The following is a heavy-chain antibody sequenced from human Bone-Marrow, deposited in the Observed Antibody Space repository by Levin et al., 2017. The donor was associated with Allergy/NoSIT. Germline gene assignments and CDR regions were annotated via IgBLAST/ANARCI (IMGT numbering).Heavy chain of an antibody. CDR3: TTDDYYDGSVYHPGFDS. Sequence: PGGSLRLSCAVSGFTFTEAWMSWVRQAPGKGLEWVGRIKSNSDGGTTDYAAPVKGRFIISRDDSKNTLFLQMNSLKSEDSAVYFCTTDDYYDGSVYHPGFDSWGRGTLVTVSS. J-gene: IGHJ4*02. CDR2: IKSNSDGGTT. CDR1: GFTFTEAW. V-gene: IGHV3-15*01. D-gene: IGHD3-22*01.